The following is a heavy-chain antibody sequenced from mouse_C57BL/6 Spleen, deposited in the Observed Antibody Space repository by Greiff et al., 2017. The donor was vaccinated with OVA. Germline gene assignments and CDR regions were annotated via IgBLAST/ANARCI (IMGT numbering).Heavy chain of an antibody. CDR1: GYTFTSYW. CDR2: IDPSDSYT. V-gene: IGHV1-69*01. CDR3: ARSSVGYYFDY. J-gene: IGHJ2*01. Sequence: QVQLQQPGAELVMPGASVKLSCKASGYTFTSYWMHWVKQRPGQGLEWIGEIDPSDSYTNYNQKFKGKSTLTVDKSSSTAYMQLSSLTSEDSAVYYCARSSVGYYFDYWGQGTTLTVSS. D-gene: IGHD2-2*01.